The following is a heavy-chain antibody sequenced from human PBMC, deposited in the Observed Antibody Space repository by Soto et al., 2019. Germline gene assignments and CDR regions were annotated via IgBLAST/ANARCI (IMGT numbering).Heavy chain of an antibody. CDR2: ISRDGTNT. V-gene: IGHV3-30*03. CDR3: ARGNLSFDFDS. J-gene: IGHJ4*02. CDR1: RFSFGSFG. Sequence: QIQLVESGGGVVQPGGSLRLSCAASRFSFGSFGMHWVRQAPGKGLEWVAFISRDGTNTYYGDSVKGRFTLSRDNSMNTVYLQMTTVRDDDTALYYCARGNLSFDFDSWGQGTLVIVSS.